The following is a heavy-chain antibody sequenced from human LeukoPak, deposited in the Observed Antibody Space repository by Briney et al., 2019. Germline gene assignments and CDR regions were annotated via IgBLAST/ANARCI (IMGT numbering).Heavy chain of an antibody. CDR2: ISSSGSTI. CDR1: GFTFSSYE. J-gene: IGHJ4*02. CDR3: ARGPVAADY. D-gene: IGHD2-15*01. Sequence: GGSLRLXCAASGFTFSSYEMNWVRQAPGKGLEWVSYISSSGSTIYYADSVKGRFTISRDNAKNSLYLQMNSLRAEDTAVYYCARGPVAADYWGQRTLVTVSS. V-gene: IGHV3-48*03.